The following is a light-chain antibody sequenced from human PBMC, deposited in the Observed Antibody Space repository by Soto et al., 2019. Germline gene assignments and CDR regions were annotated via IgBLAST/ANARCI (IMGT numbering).Light chain of an antibody. CDR2: DVS. CDR3: SSYTRSSLYV. Sequence: QSALTQPASVSGSPGQSITISCTGTSSDVGGYNYVSWYQQHPGKAPKLMIYDVSNRPSGVSNRFSGSKSGNTASLTISGLQAEDEAAYYCSSYTRSSLYVFGTGTKLTVL. CDR1: SSDVGGYNY. J-gene: IGLJ1*01. V-gene: IGLV2-14*03.